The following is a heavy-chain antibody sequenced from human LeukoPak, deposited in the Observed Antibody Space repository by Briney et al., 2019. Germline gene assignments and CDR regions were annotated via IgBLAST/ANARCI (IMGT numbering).Heavy chain of an antibody. CDR1: GGSFSGYY. V-gene: IGHV4-34*01. J-gene: IGHJ4*02. CDR3: ARHQGAGSGSYVFGY. Sequence: PSETLSLTCAVYGGSFSGYYWSWIRQPPGKGLEWIGEINHSGSTNYNPSLKSRVTISVDTSKNQFSLKLSSVTAADTAVYYCARHQGAGSGSYVFGYWGQGTLVTVSS. D-gene: IGHD1-26*01. CDR2: INHSGST.